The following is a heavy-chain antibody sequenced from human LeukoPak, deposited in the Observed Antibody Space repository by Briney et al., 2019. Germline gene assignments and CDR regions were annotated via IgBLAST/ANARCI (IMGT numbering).Heavy chain of an antibody. Sequence: GGSLRLSCAACGFIFTTYAMRWVRQARGKGLEWVSSIANSGVDTFYADSVQGRFTISRDNSKNTLYLQMNSLRAEDMAVYCCAKGAYSGINNRFDPWGQGTLVTVSS. J-gene: IGHJ5*02. CDR3: AKGAYSGINNRFDP. D-gene: IGHD1-26*01. V-gene: IGHV3-23*01. CDR2: IANSGVDT. CDR1: GFIFTTYA.